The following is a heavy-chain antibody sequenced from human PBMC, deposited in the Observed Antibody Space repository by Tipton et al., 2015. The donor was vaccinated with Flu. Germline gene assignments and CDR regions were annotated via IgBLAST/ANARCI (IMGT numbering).Heavy chain of an antibody. Sequence: TLSLTCTISGDSISSRYYWGWIRQPPGKGLEWIGGIYYSGSTYHNPSLKSRVSISVDTSKNQFSLKLSSVTAADTAVYYCARSRIPEPSPFYWGQGTRVTVSS. V-gene: IGHV4-38-2*02. D-gene: IGHD1-14*01. CDR2: IYYSGST. J-gene: IGHJ4*02. CDR3: ARSRIPEPSPFY. CDR1: GDSISSRYY.